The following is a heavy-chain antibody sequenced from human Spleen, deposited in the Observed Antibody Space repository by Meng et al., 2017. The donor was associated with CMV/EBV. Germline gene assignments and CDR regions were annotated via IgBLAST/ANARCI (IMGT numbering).Heavy chain of an antibody. D-gene: IGHD3-3*01. J-gene: IGHJ5*01. Sequence: GESLKISCAPSGLSFNSQWMTWVRQAPGKGLQWVANINQDGSKTSYVDSVKGRFTISRDNSKNSLYLQVDSLRVEDTAVYYCARGRFLEWENWFDSWGQGTLVTVSS. V-gene: IGHV3-7*04. CDR1: GLSFNSQW. CDR3: ARGRFLEWENWFDS. CDR2: INQDGSKT.